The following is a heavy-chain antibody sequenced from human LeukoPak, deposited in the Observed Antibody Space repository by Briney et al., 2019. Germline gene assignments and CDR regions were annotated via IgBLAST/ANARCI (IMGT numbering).Heavy chain of an antibody. J-gene: IGHJ6*03. CDR2: IYPGDSDT. D-gene: IGHD4-17*01. CDR3: ARLNDYGDYLDRYYMDV. CDR1: EYSFPNYC. Sequence: GESLKISCKHSEYSFPNYCIGWVRQMPGKGLEWMGIIYPGDSDTRYSPSFQGQVTISADKSISTAYLQWSSLKASDTAMYYCARLNDYGDYLDRYYMDVWGKGTTVTVSS. V-gene: IGHV5-51*01.